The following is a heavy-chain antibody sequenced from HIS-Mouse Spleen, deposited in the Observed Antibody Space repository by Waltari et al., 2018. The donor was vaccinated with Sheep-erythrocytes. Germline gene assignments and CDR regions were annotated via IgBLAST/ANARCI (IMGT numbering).Heavy chain of an antibody. J-gene: IGHJ4*02. D-gene: IGHD1-26*01. V-gene: IGHV1-2*02. CDR3: ARDLGGSYYYFDY. CDR1: GYTFTGDY. CDR2: INPNSGGT. Sequence: QVQLVQSGAEVKKHGASVTVSCKASGYTFTGDYIHWVRQAPGQGLEWMGWINPNSGGTNYAQKFQGRVTMTRDTSISTAYMELSRLRSDDTAVYYCARDLGGSYYYFDYWGQGTLVTVSS.